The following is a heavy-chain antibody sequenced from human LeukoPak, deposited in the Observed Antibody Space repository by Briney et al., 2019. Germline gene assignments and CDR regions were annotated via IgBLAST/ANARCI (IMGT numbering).Heavy chain of an antibody. CDR1: GFTFDDYA. Sequence: GGSLRLSCAASGFTFDDYAMHWVRQAPGKGLEWVSGISWNSGSIHYADSVKGRFTISRDNAKNSLYLQMNSLRAEDTALYYCAKGMFLRDWSGPFDYWGQGALVTVSS. V-gene: IGHV3-9*01. J-gene: IGHJ4*02. CDR2: ISWNSGSI. CDR3: AKGMFLRDWSGPFDY. D-gene: IGHD3-3*01.